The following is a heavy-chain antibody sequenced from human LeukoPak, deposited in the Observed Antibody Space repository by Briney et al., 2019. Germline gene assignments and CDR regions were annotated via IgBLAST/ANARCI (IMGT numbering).Heavy chain of an antibody. J-gene: IGHJ5*02. V-gene: IGHV4-4*07. D-gene: IGHD6-19*01. CDR1: GGSISTYY. CDR3: ARGGGVRTGSGWRPGNWFDP. CDR2: IYTGGYT. Sequence: SETLSLTCTVSGGSISTYYWNWIRQPAGKGLEWIGRIYTGGYTNYNPSVKSRVTMSVDTSKNQFSLKLSSVTAADTAIYYCARGGGVRTGSGWRPGNWFDPWGQGTLVIVSS.